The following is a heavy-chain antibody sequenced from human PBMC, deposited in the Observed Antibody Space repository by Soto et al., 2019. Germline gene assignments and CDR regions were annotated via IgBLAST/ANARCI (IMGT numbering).Heavy chain of an antibody. V-gene: IGHV4-34*01. J-gene: IGHJ4*02. CDR2: INHSGST. CDR1: GGSFSGYY. CDR3: ARGRSRRGYSGYGPGIAAAGPLFDY. Sequence: PSETLSLTCAVYGGSFSGYYWSWIRQPPGKGLEWIGEINHSGSTNYNPSLKSRVTISVDTSKNQFSLKLSSVTAADTAVYYCARGRSRRGYSGYGPGIAAAGPLFDYWGQGTLVTVSS. D-gene: IGHD5-12*01.